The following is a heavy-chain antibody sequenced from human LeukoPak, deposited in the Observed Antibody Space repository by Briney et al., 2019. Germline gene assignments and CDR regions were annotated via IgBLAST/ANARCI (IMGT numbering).Heavy chain of an antibody. D-gene: IGHD3-22*01. V-gene: IGHV4-4*07. CDR3: ASGTYDSSGYYLFDY. J-gene: IGHJ4*02. CDR1: GGSISSYY. Sequence: SETLSLTCTVSGGSISSYYWSWIRQPAGKGLEWIGRIYTSGSTNYNPSLKSRVTMSVDTSKNQFSLKLSSVTAADTAVYYCASGTYDSSGYYLFDYWGQGTLVTVSS. CDR2: IYTSGST.